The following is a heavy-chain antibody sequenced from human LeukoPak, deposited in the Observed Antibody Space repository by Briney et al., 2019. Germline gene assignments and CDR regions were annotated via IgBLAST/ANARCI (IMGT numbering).Heavy chain of an antibody. J-gene: IGHJ4*02. CDR3: ARAGSRFLEWVQTTFDY. V-gene: IGHV3-21*01. CDR2: ISSSSSYI. D-gene: IGHD3-3*01. Sequence: GGSLRLSCAASGFTFSSYSMNWVRQAPGKGLEWVSSISSSSSYIYYADSVKGRFTISRDNAKNSLYLQMNSLRAEDTAVYYCARAGSRFLEWVQTTFDYWGQGTLVTVSS. CDR1: GFTFSSYS.